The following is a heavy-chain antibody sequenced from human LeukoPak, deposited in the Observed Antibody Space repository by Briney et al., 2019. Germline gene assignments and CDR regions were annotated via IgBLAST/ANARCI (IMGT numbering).Heavy chain of an antibody. J-gene: IGHJ4*02. D-gene: IGHD1-26*01. CDR3: ARAAYSGSYSFDY. Sequence: PSETLSLTCTVSGGSISSGGYSWSWIRQPPGKGLEWIGYIYHSGSTYYNPSLKSRVTISVDRSKNQFSLKLSSVTAADTAVYYCARAAYSGSYSFDYWGQGTLVTVSS. CDR2: IYHSGST. V-gene: IGHV4-30-2*01. CDR1: GGSISSGGYS.